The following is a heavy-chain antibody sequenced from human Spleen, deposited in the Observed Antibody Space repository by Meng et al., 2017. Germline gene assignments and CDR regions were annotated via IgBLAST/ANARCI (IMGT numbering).Heavy chain of an antibody. Sequence: SETLSLTCAVSGYSISSGCYWGWIRQPPGKGLEWIGSIYHSGSTYYNPSLKSRVTISVDTSKNQFSLKLSSVTAADTAVYYCARLIWDSSGYYFGPVYWYFDLWGRGTLVTVSS. CDR2: IYHSGST. D-gene: IGHD3-22*01. CDR1: GYSISSGCY. V-gene: IGHV4-38-2*01. CDR3: ARLIWDSSGYYFGPVYWYFDL. J-gene: IGHJ2*01.